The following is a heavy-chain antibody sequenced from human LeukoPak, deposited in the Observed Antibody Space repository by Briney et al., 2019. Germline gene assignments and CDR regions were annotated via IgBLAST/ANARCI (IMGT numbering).Heavy chain of an antibody. Sequence: GGXXRLSCAASGFTFSXXXXXXVRQAPGXXXXWVXXXXXGXXTXXXXXXXXXXXTXXRXNAKNSLYLQMNSLXAEDTAVYYCARFPGAGYFDYWGQGTLVTVSS. CDR1: GFTFSXXX. D-gene: IGHD3-10*01. CDR2: XXXGXXTX. V-gene: IGHV3-48*03. J-gene: IGHJ4*02. CDR3: ARFPGAGYFDY.